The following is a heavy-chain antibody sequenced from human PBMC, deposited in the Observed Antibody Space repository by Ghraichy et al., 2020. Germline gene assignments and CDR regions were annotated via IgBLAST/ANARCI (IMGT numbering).Heavy chain of an antibody. D-gene: IGHD4-17*01. CDR2: TFPTFRTT. Sequence: SVKVSCKTSGGTFSSYAVSWLRQAPEQGLKGMGGTFPTFRTTGYAQKFQGRVTITADESTSTAYMELSSLRSEDTAVYYCARDRGNDYGDYGYYYYMDVWGKGTTVTVSS. J-gene: IGHJ6*03. CDR3: ARDRGNDYGDYGYYYYMDV. CDR1: GGTFSSYA. V-gene: IGHV1-69*13.